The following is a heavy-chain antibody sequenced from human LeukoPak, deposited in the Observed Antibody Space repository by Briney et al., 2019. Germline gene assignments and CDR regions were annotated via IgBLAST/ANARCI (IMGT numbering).Heavy chain of an antibody. D-gene: IGHD6-19*01. CDR2: IYPGDSDT. J-gene: IGHJ4*02. V-gene: IGHV5-51*01. CDR3: ARQWSSGWSFFDY. Sequence: GESLKISCKGSGYFFPTYWIGGVGQMPGKGLEWLGIIYPGDSDTRYSPSFQGQVTISADKSISTAYLQWSSLKASDTAMYYCARQWSSGWSFFDYWGQGTLVTVSS. CDR1: GYFFPTYW.